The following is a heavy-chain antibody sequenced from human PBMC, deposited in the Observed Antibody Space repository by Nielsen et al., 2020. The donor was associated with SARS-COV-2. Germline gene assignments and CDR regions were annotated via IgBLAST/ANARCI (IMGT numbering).Heavy chain of an antibody. J-gene: IGHJ3*02. Sequence: SETLSLTCAVSGGSISSSNWWSWVRQPPGKGLEWIGEIYHSGSTNYNPSLKSRVTISVDTSKNQFSLKLSSVTAADTAVYYCARVMTVVTPYDAFDIWGQGTMVTVSS. CDR2: IYHSGST. CDR1: GGSISSSNW. V-gene: IGHV4-4*02. D-gene: IGHD4-23*01. CDR3: ARVMTVVTPYDAFDI.